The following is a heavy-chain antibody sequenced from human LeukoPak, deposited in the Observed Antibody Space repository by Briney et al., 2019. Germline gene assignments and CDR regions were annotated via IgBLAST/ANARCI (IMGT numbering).Heavy chain of an antibody. Sequence: GGSLRLSCAASGFTFSSYAMSWVRQAPGKGLEWVSGISWNSGSIGYADSVKGRFTISRDNAKNSLYLQMNSLRAEDTALYYCAKARERGPYYYYYGMDVWGQGTTVTVSS. V-gene: IGHV3-9*01. CDR2: ISWNSGSI. CDR1: GFTFSSYA. CDR3: AKARERGPYYYYYGMDV. J-gene: IGHJ6*02.